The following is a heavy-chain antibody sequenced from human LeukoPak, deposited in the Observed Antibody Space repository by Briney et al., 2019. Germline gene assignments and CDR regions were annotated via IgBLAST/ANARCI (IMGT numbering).Heavy chain of an antibody. Sequence: GGSLRLSCAASGFMFSAYRMNWVRQVPGRGLQWISDISSTGSTIYYGESMKGRFTISRDNAKNSLHLQVNSLRAEDTAVYYCTRSLYSSRSGDFDLWGQGTMVTVSA. J-gene: IGHJ3*01. CDR3: TRSLYSSRSGDFDL. D-gene: IGHD6-6*01. V-gene: IGHV3-48*01. CDR1: GFMFSAYR. CDR2: ISSTGSTI.